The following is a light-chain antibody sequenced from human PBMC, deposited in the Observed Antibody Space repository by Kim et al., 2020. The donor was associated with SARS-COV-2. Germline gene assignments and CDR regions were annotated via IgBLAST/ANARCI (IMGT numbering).Light chain of an antibody. CDR3: QQFHILPWT. V-gene: IGKV3-20*01. J-gene: IGKJ1*01. CDR1: QSLSTNY. CDR2: GAS. Sequence: SPGERATLSCRARQSLSTNYLAWYQQRPGQAPRILIYGASNRAAGIPGRFSGSGSGTDFTLTISRLEPEDFVVYFCQQFHILPWTFGRGTKVDIK.